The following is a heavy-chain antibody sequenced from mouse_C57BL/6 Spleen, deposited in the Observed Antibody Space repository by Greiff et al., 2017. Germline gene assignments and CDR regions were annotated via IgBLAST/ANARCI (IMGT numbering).Heavy chain of an antibody. CDR1: GFTFSDYG. CDR3: ARPGDTTVVAPNYFDY. D-gene: IGHD1-1*01. Sequence: EVKLVESGGGLVKPGGSLKLSCAASGFTFSDYGMHWVRQAPEKGLEWVAYISSGSSTIYYADTVKGRFTISRDNAKNTLFLQMTSLRSEDTAMYYCARPGDTTVVAPNYFDYWGQGTTLTVSS. V-gene: IGHV5-17*01. J-gene: IGHJ2*01. CDR2: ISSGSSTI.